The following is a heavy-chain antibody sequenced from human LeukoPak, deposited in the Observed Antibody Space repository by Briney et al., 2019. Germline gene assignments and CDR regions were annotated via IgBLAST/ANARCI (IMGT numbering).Heavy chain of an antibody. CDR2: IHSSGTT. Sequence: PSPTLSLTCNVSGGSISDNDYCWGWIRQPPGKGLEWSGCIHSSGTTYSNTSLTPRISIPVDTSKSQFSLKLRSVTAADTAVYYCARRYYFVSGSYYPFDFWGQGTLVTVSS. CDR1: GGSISDNDYC. J-gene: IGHJ4*02. V-gene: IGHV4-39*01. CDR3: ARRYYFVSGSYYPFDF. D-gene: IGHD3-10*01.